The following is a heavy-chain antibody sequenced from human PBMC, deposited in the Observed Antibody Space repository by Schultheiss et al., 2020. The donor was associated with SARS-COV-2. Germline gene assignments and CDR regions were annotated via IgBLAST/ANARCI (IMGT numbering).Heavy chain of an antibody. J-gene: IGHJ6*03. D-gene: IGHD6-19*01. CDR1: GGSISSSSYY. Sequence: SETLSLTCTVSGGSISSSSYYWGWIRQPPGKGLEWIGSIYYSGSTYYNPSLKSRVTISVDTSKNQFSLKLSSVTAADTAVYYCARQGSSGWLGYYYYYYMDVWGKGTTVTVSS. CDR3: ARQGSSGWLGYYYYYYMDV. V-gene: IGHV4-39*01. CDR2: IYYSGST.